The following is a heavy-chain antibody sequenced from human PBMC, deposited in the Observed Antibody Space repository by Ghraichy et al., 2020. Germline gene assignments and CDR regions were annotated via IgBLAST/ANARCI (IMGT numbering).Heavy chain of an antibody. Sequence: GGSLRLSCTASGFTFGDYAMSWFRQAPGKGLEWVGFIRSKAYGGTTEYAASVKGRFTISRDVSKSIAYLQMNSLKTEDTAVYYCTRAPALDASVDYWGQGNLVTVSS. V-gene: IGHV3-49*03. J-gene: IGHJ4*02. CDR3: TRAPALDASVDY. CDR1: GFTFGDYA. CDR2: IRSKAYGGTT. D-gene: IGHD2-2*01.